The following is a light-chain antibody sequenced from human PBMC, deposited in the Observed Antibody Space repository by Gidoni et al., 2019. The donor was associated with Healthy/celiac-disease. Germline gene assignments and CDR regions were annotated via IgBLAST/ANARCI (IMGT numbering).Light chain of an antibody. J-gene: IGKJ2*01. CDR1: QSVSSSY. Sequence: EIVLTQSPGTLSLSPGERATRSCRASQSVSSSYLAWYQQKPGQAPRLLIYGASSRATGIPDRFSGSGSGTDFTLTISRLEPEDFAVYYCQQYGSSPRTFGQXTKLEIK. CDR3: QQYGSSPRT. CDR2: GAS. V-gene: IGKV3-20*01.